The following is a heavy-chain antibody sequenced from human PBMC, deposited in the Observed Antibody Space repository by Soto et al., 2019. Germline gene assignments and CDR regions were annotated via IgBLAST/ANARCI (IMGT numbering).Heavy chain of an antibody. CDR1: GGTFSSYA. J-gene: IGHJ6*02. CDR2: IIPIFGTA. D-gene: IGHD2-2*02. V-gene: IGHV1-69*13. CDR3: ARDKPVYCSSTSCYTSVMDV. Sequence: SVKVSCKASGGTFSSYAISWVRQAPRQGLEWMGGIIPIFGTANYAQKFQGRVTITADESTSTAYMELSSLRSGDTAVYYCARDKPVYCSSTSCYTSVMDVWGQGTTVTVSS.